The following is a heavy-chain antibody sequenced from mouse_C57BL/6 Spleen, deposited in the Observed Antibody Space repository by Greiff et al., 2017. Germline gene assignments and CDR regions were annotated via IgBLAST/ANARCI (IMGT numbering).Heavy chain of an antibody. D-gene: IGHD2-2*01. V-gene: IGHV1-50*01. CDR1: GYTFTSYW. CDR3: ARKGDGYDEYYFDY. CDR2: IDPSDSYT. Sequence: QVQLQQPGAELVKPGASVKLSCKASGYTFTSYWMQWVKQRPGQGLEWIGEIDPSDSYTNYNQKFKGKATLTVDTSSSTAYMQLSSLTSEDSAVYYCARKGDGYDEYYFDYWGQGTTLTVAS. J-gene: IGHJ2*01.